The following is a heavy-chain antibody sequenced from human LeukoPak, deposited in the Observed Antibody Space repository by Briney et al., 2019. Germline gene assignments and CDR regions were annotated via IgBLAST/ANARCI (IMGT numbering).Heavy chain of an antibody. J-gene: IGHJ4*02. V-gene: IGHV3-21*01. CDR2: ISSSSSYI. CDR3: ARETLILGQPPTYPDY. CDR1: GFTFSSYS. D-gene: IGHD3/OR15-3a*01. Sequence: PGGSLRLSCAASGFTFSSYSMNWVRQAPGKGLEWVSSISSSSSYIYYADSVKGRFTISRDNAKNSLYLQVNSLRAEDTAVYYCARETLILGQPPTYPDYWGQGTLVTVSS.